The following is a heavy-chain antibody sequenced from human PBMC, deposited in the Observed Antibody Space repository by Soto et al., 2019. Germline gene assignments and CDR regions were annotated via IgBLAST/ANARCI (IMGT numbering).Heavy chain of an antibody. CDR2: ISSGSTYI. CDR3: ASSIGAGGTEY. J-gene: IGHJ4*02. D-gene: IGHD6-13*01. V-gene: IGHV3-21*06. Sequence: ELQLVESGGGLVKPGGSLRLSCAASGFIFSSFSMNWVRQAPGKGLEWVSSISSGSTYIHYADSVKGRFTVSRDNAKNSLYLQMNSLRAEDTAVYYCASSIGAGGTEYWGQGTLVTVSS. CDR1: GFIFSSFS.